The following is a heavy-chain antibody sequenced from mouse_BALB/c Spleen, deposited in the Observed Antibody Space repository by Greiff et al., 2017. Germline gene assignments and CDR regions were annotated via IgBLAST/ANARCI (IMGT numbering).Heavy chain of an antibody. CDR3: NAYGTTDY. Sequence: VQLKQSGAELVRSGASVKLSCTASGFNIKDYYMHWVKQRPEQGLEWIGWIDPENGDTEYAPKFQGKATMTADTSSNTAYLQLSSLTSEDTAVYYCNAYGTTDYWGQGTTLTVSS. D-gene: IGHD2-14*01. CDR2: IDPENGDT. CDR1: GFNIKDYY. J-gene: IGHJ2*01. V-gene: IGHV14-4*02.